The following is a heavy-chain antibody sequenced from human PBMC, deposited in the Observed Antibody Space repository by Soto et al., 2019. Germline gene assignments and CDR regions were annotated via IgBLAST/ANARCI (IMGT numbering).Heavy chain of an antibody. Sequence: SETLSHTCPVSGGNIRSGGYYWSWIRKHPGKGLEWIGYIYYSGSTYYNPSLKSRVTISVDTSKNQFSLKLSSVTAADTAVYYCASWLGAGTTDYFDYWGQGTLVTVSS. CDR3: ASWLGAGTTDYFDY. J-gene: IGHJ4*02. CDR2: IYYSGST. V-gene: IGHV4-31*03. D-gene: IGHD1-1*01. CDR1: GGNIRSGGYY.